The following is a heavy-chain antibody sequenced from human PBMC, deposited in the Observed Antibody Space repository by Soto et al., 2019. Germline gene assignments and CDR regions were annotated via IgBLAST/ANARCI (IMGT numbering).Heavy chain of an antibody. D-gene: IGHD6-6*01. CDR1: GGSISSYY. J-gene: IGHJ3*02. Sequence: SETLSLTCTVSGGSISSYYWSWIRQPPGKGLEWIGYIYYSGSTNYNPSLKSRVTISVDTSKNQFSLKLSSVTAADTAVYYCARYISSSSYFDIWGQGTMVTVSS. V-gene: IGHV4-59*01. CDR2: IYYSGST. CDR3: ARYISSSSYFDI.